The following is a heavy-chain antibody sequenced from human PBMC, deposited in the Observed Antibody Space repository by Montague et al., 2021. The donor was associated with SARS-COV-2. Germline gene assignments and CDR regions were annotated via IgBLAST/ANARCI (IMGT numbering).Heavy chain of an antibody. CDR3: ARLGRQSLVRFSCLDV. D-gene: IGHD3-10*01. CDR2: IYYSGST. V-gene: IGHV4-39*07. Sequence: SETLSLTCTVSGGSISSSSYYWSWIRQPAGKGLEWIGGIYYSGSTYYXPSVKSRVTISVDTSKNQFSLKLSSVTAADTAVYYCARLGRQSLVRFSCLDVWGQGTMVTVSS. J-gene: IGHJ6*02. CDR1: GGSISSSSYY.